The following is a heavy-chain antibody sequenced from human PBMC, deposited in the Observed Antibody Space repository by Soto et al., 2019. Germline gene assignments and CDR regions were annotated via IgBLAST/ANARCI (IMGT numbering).Heavy chain of an antibody. V-gene: IGHV3-48*02. Sequence: DVYLVESGGGLVQPGGSLRLSCVASGFIFNAYSMNWVRQAPGKGLEWVSFITTSSGTIYYADSVKGRFTISRDNAKNSLYLQMNRLRDEDTAVYYCARSATYYGLADWGQGTLVTVSS. CDR3: ARSATYYGLAD. CDR1: GFIFNAYS. D-gene: IGHD3-3*01. CDR2: ITTSSGTI. J-gene: IGHJ4*02.